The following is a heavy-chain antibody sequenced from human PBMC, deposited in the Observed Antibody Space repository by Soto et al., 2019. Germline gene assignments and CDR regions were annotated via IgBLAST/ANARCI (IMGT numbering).Heavy chain of an antibody. CDR2: ISSSSSYI. CDR3: ARDFRDIVVVFDP. V-gene: IGHV3-21*01. J-gene: IGHJ5*02. D-gene: IGHD2-15*01. CDR1: GFTFSSYS. Sequence: PGGSLRLSCAASGFTFSSYSMNWVRQAPGKGLEWVSSISSSSSYIYYADSVKGRFTISRDNAKNSLYLQMNSLRAEDTAVYYCARDFRDIVVVFDPWGQGTLVTVSS.